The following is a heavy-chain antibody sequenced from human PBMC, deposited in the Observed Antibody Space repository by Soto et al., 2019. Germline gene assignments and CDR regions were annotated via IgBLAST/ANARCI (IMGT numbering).Heavy chain of an antibody. CDR1: GFIFSSNG. J-gene: IGHJ4*02. CDR2: ISGSGRNT. Sequence: GWSLRLSCVTSGFIFSSNGMSWVRQAPGKGLDWVSGISGSGRNTYYADSVKGRFTISRDNSKNTLFLQMNSLRAEDTAVYYCARVSYLDSSDYWVATLPFDHWGLGTLVIVSS. CDR3: ARVSYLDSSDYWVATLPFDH. V-gene: IGHV3-23*01. D-gene: IGHD3-22*01.